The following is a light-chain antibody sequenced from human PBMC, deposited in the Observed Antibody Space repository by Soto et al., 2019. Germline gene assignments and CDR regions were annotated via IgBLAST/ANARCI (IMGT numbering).Light chain of an antibody. V-gene: IGKV1-5*01. CDR3: QQYNSYSRT. CDR1: QSISSW. CDR2: DAS. J-gene: IGKJ1*01. Sequence: DIQMTPSPSTLSASLGDRVTITCRASQSISSWLAWYQQKPGKAPKLLIYDASSLESGVPSRFSGSGSGTEFTLTISSLQPDDFATYYCQQYNSYSRTFGQGTKVDIK.